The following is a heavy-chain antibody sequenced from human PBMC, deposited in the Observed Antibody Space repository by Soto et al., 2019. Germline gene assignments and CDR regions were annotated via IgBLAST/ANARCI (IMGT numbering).Heavy chain of an antibody. CDR1: GFTFSSYW. D-gene: IGHD3-3*01. V-gene: IGHV3-7*01. J-gene: IGHJ5*02. CDR3: ARIALRFLEWLLYRLDSGDNWFDP. Sequence: EVQLVESGGGLVQPGGSLRLSCAASGFTFSSYWMSWVRQAPGKGLEWVANIKQDGSEKYYVDSVKGRFTISRDNAKNSLYLQMNSLRAEDTAVYYCARIALRFLEWLLYRLDSGDNWFDPWGQGTLVTVSS. CDR2: IKQDGSEK.